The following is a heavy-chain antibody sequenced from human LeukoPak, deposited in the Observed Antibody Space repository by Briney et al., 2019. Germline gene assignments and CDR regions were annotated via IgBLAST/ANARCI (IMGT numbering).Heavy chain of an antibody. CDR1: GFTVSSYE. V-gene: IGHV3-48*03. D-gene: IGHD5-12*01. Sequence: GGSLRLSCAASGFTVSSYEMNWVRQAPGKGLEWVSYISSSGSVKFYADSVKGRFTISRDNAKNSLRLQMNSLRAEDTAVYYCARDWLRLGYWGQGTLVTVSS. CDR2: ISSSGSVK. J-gene: IGHJ4*02. CDR3: ARDWLRLGY.